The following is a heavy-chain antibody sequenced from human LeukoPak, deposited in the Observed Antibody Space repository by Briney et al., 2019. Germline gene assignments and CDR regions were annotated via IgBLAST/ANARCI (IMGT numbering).Heavy chain of an antibody. Sequence: ASVKVSCTASEYTFTGYYMHWVRQAPGQGLEWMGRINPNNGGTNYAQKFQGRVTMTGDTSISTVYMELSSLRSDDTAVYYCTRESGSYHGNDFWGQGTLVTVSS. CDR2: INPNNGGT. V-gene: IGHV1-2*06. J-gene: IGHJ4*02. CDR3: TRESGSYHGNDF. CDR1: EYTFTGYY. D-gene: IGHD1-26*01.